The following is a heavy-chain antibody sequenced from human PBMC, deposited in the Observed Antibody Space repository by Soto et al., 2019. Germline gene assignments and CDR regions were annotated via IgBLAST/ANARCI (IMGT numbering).Heavy chain of an antibody. CDR3: AKGLGSSGYYDAFDI. D-gene: IGHD3-22*01. V-gene: IGHV3-9*01. CDR2: ISWNSGSI. CDR1: GFTFDDYA. J-gene: IGHJ3*02. Sequence: PGGSLRLSCAASGFTFDDYAMHWVRQAPGKGLEWVSGISWNSGSIGCADSVKGRFTISRDNAKNSLYLQMNSLRAEDTALYYCAKGLGSSGYYDAFDIWGQGTMVTVSS.